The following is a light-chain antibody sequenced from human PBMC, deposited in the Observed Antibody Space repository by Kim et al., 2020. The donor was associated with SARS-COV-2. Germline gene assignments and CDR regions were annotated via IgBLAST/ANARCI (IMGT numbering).Light chain of an antibody. J-gene: IGLJ3*02. CDR3: NSRDSSGNHWV. V-gene: IGLV3-19*01. CDR1: SLRSYY. CDR2: GKN. Sequence: SSELTHDPAVSLALGQTVRITCQGDSLRSYYASWYQQKSGQAPVLVIYGKNNRPSGIPDRFSGSSSGNTASLTITGAQAEDEADYYCNSRDSSGNHWVFG.